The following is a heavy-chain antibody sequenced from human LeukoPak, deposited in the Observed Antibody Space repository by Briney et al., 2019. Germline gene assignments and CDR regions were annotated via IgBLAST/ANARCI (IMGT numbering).Heavy chain of an antibody. CDR2: IYYSGST. D-gene: IGHD6-13*01. CDR3: ERSIAAAFDY. V-gene: IGHV4-39*01. J-gene: IGHJ4*02. Sequence: SETLSLTCTVSGGFISSSSYYWGWIRQPPGKGLEWIGSIYYSGSTYYNPSLESRVTISVDTSKNQFSLKLSSVTAADTAVYYCERSIAAAFDYWGQGTLVTVSS. CDR1: GGFISSSSYY.